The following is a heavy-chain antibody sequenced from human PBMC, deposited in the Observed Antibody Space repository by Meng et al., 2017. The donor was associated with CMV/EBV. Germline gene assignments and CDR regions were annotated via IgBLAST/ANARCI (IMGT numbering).Heavy chain of an antibody. CDR1: GFTFSSYS. J-gene: IGHJ3*02. CDR3: ARLNWNYDAFDI. V-gene: IGHV3-21*01. D-gene: IGHD1-7*01. CDR2: ISSSSSYI. Sequence: GESLKISCAASGFTFSSYSMNWVRQAPGKGLEWVSSISSSSSYIYYADSVKGRFTISRDNAKNSLYLQMNSLRAEDTAVYYCARLNWNYDAFDIWGQGTMVTVSS.